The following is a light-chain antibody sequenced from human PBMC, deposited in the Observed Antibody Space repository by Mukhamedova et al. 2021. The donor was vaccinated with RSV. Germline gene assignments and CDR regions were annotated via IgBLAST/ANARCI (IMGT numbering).Light chain of an antibody. J-gene: IGKJ4*01. CDR3: QQYVNLVT. V-gene: IGKV1-33*01. CDR2: GAS. Sequence: WYQRRVHGKAPKVLIYGASNLETGVPSRFSGSGSGTDFTFTISSLQPEDIATYYCQQYVNLVTFGGGTKAEIK.